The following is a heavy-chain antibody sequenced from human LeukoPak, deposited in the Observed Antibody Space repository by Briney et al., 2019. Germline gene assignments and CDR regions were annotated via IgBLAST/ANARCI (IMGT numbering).Heavy chain of an antibody. V-gene: IGHV4-59*01. D-gene: IGHD1/OR15-1a*01. CDR2: IYYSGST. CDR3: ARDSGTDAFDI. J-gene: IGHJ3*02. CDR1: GGSINNYY. Sequence: PSETLSLTCTVSGGSINNYYWSWIRQPPGEGLEWIGYIYYSGSTNYNPSLKSRVTISVDTSKNQFSLKLSSVTAADTAVYYCARDSGTDAFDIWGQGTMVTVSS.